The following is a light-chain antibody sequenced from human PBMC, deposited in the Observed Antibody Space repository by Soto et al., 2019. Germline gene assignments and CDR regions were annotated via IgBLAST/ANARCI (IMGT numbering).Light chain of an antibody. CDR2: GNS. J-gene: IGLJ2*01. CDR3: QSYDSSRVV. Sequence: QSVLTQPPSVSGAPGQRVTISCTGSSSNIGAGYDVHWYQQLPGTAPKLLIYGNSNRPSGVPDRFSGSKSGTSASLAITGLQAEDEADYYCQSYDSSRVVFGGGTQQTVL. V-gene: IGLV1-40*01. CDR1: SSNIGAGYD.